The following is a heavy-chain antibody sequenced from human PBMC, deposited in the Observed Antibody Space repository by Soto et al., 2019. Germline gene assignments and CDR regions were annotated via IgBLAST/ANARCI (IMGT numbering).Heavy chain of an antibody. Sequence: NPSETLSLTCTVSGGSISSYYWSWIRQPPGKGLEWIGYIYYSGSTNYNPSLKSRVTISVDTSKNQFSLKLSSVTAADTAVYYCAREGGIVDNYYYGMDVWGQGTTVTVSS. J-gene: IGHJ6*02. CDR3: AREGGIVDNYYYGMDV. CDR2: IYYSGST. V-gene: IGHV4-59*01. D-gene: IGHD1-26*01. CDR1: GGSISSYY.